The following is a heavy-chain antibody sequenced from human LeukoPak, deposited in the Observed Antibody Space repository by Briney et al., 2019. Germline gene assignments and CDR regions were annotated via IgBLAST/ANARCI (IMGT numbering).Heavy chain of an antibody. J-gene: IGHJ4*02. V-gene: IGHV5-51*01. CDR1: GYSFSNYW. D-gene: IGHD3-10*01. CDR3: ASLPPYGSGNYFDY. CDR2: IYPGDSDT. Sequence: KDGESLKISCKGSGYSFSNYWIGWVRQMPGKGLEWMGIIYPGDSDTKYSPSFQGQVTISADKSISTAYLQWSSLKASDTAMYYCASLPPYGSGNYFDYWGQGTLVTVSS.